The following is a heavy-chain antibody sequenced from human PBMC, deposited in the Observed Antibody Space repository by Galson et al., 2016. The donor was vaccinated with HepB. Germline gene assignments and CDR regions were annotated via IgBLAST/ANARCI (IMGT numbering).Heavy chain of an antibody. V-gene: IGHV3-7*03. Sequence: SLRLSCAASRFTFSTSWMTWVRQAPGKRLEWVANISPDGGKVNYVHTFRGRLTISRDNTKNSLYLQMNSLRVQDTAVYYCARGGKFYYDTTGYSEDFWGQGTLVTVSS. CDR2: ISPDGGKV. J-gene: IGHJ4*02. D-gene: IGHD3-22*01. CDR1: RFTFSTSW. CDR3: ARGGKFYYDTTGYSEDF.